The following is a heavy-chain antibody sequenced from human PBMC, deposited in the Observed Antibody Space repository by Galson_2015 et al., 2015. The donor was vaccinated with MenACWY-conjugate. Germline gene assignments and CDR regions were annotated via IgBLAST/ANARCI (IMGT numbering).Heavy chain of an antibody. J-gene: IGHJ6*02. CDR3: ARGAQPEGIAVAGKEDYYGMDV. CDR1: GYPFTGYY. CDR2: INPNSGGT. Sequence: SVKVSCKASGYPFTGYYMHWVRQAPGQGLEWMGWINPNSGGTNYAQKFQGWVTMTRDTSISTAYMELSRLRSDDTAEYYCARGAQPEGIAVAGKEDYYGMDVWGQGTTVTVSS. V-gene: IGHV1-2*04. D-gene: IGHD6-19*01.